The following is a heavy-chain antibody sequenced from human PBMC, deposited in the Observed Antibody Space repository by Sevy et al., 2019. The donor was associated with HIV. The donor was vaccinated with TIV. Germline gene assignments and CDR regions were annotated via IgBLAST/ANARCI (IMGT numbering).Heavy chain of an antibody. Sequence: SETLSLTCAVSGGSISSGGYSWSWIRQPPGKGLEWIGYIYHSGSTYYNPSLKSRVIISVDRSKNQFSLKLSSVTAADTAVYYCARALYDFWSGYYQPTFDYWGQGTLVTVSS. CDR2: IYHSGST. V-gene: IGHV4-30-2*01. CDR3: ARALYDFWSGYYQPTFDY. CDR1: GGSISSGGYS. D-gene: IGHD3-3*01. J-gene: IGHJ4*02.